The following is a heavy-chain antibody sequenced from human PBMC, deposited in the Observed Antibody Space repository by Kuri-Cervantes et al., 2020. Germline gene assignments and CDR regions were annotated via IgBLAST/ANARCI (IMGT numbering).Heavy chain of an antibody. Sequence: ASVNVSCKGSGYIFTSYYMHWVRQAPGQGLEWMGIINPSGGSTSYARKFQGRVTMTRDTSTSTVFMELSSLRSEDTAVYYCARRRGIAVDYWGQGTLVTVSS. V-gene: IGHV1-46*01. CDR2: INPSGGST. CDR3: ARRRGIAVDY. J-gene: IGHJ4*02. D-gene: IGHD6-13*01. CDR1: GYIFTSYY.